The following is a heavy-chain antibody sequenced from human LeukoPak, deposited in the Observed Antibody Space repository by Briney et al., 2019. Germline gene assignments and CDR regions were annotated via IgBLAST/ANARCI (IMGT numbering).Heavy chain of an antibody. J-gene: IGHJ4*02. CDR1: GFTVSSNY. CDR2: IYSGGST. Sequence: PGGSLRLSCAASGFTVSSNYMSWVRQAPGKGLEWVSVIYSGGSTYYADSVKGRFTISRDNSKNTLYLQMNSLRAEDTAVYYCARGYYDSSGYLAGFDYWGQGTLVIVSS. V-gene: IGHV3-53*01. D-gene: IGHD3-22*01. CDR3: ARGYYDSSGYLAGFDY.